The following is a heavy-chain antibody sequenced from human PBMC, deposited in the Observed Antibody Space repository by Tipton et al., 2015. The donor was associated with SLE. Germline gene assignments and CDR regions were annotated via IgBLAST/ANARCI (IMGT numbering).Heavy chain of an antibody. CDR1: CGSLSVYY. Sequence: TLSLTCAVYCGSLSVYYWTWIRQPPGKGLEWIGEINHRGSTIYNPSLKSRLTISEDRSKKQFSLRLTSVTAADTAVYYCARGSYFHHSRSAFDVWGLGTMVTVSP. CDR3: ARGSYFHHSRSAFDV. J-gene: IGHJ3*01. D-gene: IGHD3-22*01. CDR2: INHRGST. V-gene: IGHV4-34*01.